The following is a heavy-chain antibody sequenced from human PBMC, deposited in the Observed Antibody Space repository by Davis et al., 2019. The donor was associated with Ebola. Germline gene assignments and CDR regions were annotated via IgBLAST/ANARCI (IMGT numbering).Heavy chain of an antibody. CDR2: IIPILGIA. Sequence: SVKVSCKASGGTFSSYAISWVRQAPGQGLEWMGRIIPILGIANYAQKFQGRVTITADKSTSTAYMELSNLRSEDTAVYYCAIDIVATIDPPYYYGMDVWGQGTTVTVSS. D-gene: IGHD5-12*01. CDR1: GGTFSSYA. CDR3: AIDIVATIDPPYYYGMDV. V-gene: IGHV1-69*04. J-gene: IGHJ6*02.